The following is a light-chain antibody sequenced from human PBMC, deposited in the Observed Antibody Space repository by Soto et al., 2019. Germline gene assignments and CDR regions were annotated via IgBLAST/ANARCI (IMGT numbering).Light chain of an antibody. CDR1: QSISSDY. Sequence: EIVLTQSPGTLSLSPGERASLSCRASQSISSDYLAWYQQKPGQAPRLLIHDASTRATGIPARFSGSGSGPDFTLTISRLEPEDFAVYYCQQYGSSSTFGQGTRLEIK. CDR3: QQYGSSST. CDR2: DAS. V-gene: IGKV3-20*01. J-gene: IGKJ5*01.